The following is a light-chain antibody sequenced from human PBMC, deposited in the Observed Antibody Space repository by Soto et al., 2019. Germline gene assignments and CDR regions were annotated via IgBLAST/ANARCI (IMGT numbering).Light chain of an antibody. CDR2: RNN. J-gene: IGLJ3*02. CDR1: KSNIGSNT. V-gene: IGLV1-44*01. Sequence: QSVLTQPPSASGTPGQRVTISCSGSKSNIGSNTVNWYQHLPGTAPKSLIYRNNQRPSGVPDRFSGSKSGTSASLAISGLQSEDEADYYCATWDDSLNGWVFGGGTKVTVL. CDR3: ATWDDSLNGWV.